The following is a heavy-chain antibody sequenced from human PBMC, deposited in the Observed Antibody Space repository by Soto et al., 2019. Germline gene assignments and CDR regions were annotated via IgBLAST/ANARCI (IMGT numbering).Heavy chain of an antibody. CDR3: ASEVPGDYFDY. CDR2: IYYSGSP. J-gene: IGHJ4*02. D-gene: IGHD3-10*01. V-gene: IGHV4-30-4*01. CDR1: GGSISSGDHY. Sequence: QVQLQEAGPGLVKPSQTLSLTCSVSGGSISSGDHYWTWIRQPPGKGLEWIGYIYYSGSPYYNPALQSRVTISVDTSKNQFSLKLSSVTAADTAVYYCASEVPGDYFDYWGQGTLVTVSS.